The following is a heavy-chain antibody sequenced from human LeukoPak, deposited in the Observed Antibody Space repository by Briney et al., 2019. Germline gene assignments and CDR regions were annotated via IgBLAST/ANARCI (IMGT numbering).Heavy chain of an antibody. V-gene: IGHV3-9*01. CDR1: GFTFDDYA. D-gene: IGHD3-10*01. Sequence: QPGRSLRLSCAASGFTFDDYAMHWVRQAPGKGLEWVSGISWNSGSIGYADSVKGRFTISRDNAKNSLYRQMNSLRAEDTALYYCAKDYRDYYGSGSCIQHWGQGTLVTVSS. CDR2: ISWNSGSI. CDR3: AKDYRDYYGSGSCIQH. J-gene: IGHJ1*01.